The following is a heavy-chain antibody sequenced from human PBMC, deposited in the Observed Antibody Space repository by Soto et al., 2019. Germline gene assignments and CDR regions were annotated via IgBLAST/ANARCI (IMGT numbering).Heavy chain of an antibody. D-gene: IGHD6-13*01. Sequence: QLQLQESGPGLVKPSETLSLTCTVSGGSISSSSYYWGWIRQPPGKGLEWIGSIYYSGSTYYNPSLKSRVTISVDTSKNQFSLKLSSVTAADTAVYYCARAAGTGLGGPYYYYGMDVWGQGTTVTVSS. CDR3: ARAAGTGLGGPYYYYGMDV. V-gene: IGHV4-39*01. J-gene: IGHJ6*02. CDR1: GGSISSSSYY. CDR2: IYYSGST.